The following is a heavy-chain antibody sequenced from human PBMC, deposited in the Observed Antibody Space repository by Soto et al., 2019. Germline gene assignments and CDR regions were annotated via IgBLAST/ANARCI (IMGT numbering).Heavy chain of an antibody. J-gene: IGHJ4*02. V-gene: IGHV3-23*01. CDR2: ISGSADST. Sequence: EVQLLESGGGLVQPGGSLRLSCAASGFTFSSYAMRWVRQAPGKGLEWVSAISGSADSTYYADSVKGRFTISRDTSKNTLYLQMNSLRPEDTAVYYCARRGSGSYYDYWGQGTLVTVS. CDR3: ARRGSGSYYDY. D-gene: IGHD1-26*01. CDR1: GFTFSSYA.